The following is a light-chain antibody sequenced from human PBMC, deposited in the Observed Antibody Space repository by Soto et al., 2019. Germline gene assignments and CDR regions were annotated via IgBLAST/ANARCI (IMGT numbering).Light chain of an antibody. V-gene: IGLV2-14*01. Sequence: QSALTQPASVSGSPGQSITISCAGTGGDIGAYNYVSWYQQHPGKAPKLMIYEVIRRPSGISNRFSGSKSGNTASLTISTLQAEDEADYDCSSYTTSSTVVFGGGTKLTVL. CDR2: EVI. CDR1: GGDIGAYNY. CDR3: SSYTTSSTVV. J-gene: IGLJ3*02.